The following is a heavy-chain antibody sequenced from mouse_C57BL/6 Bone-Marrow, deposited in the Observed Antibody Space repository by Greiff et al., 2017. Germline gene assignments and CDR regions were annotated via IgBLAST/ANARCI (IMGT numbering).Heavy chain of an antibody. J-gene: IGHJ1*03. D-gene: IGHD2-3*01. CDR3: AGEGWLRYFDV. Sequence: VQLQQPGAELVMPGASVKLSCKASGYTFTSYWMPWVKQRPGQGLEWIGEIDPSDSYTNYNQKFKGKSTLTVDKSYRTAYMQLSSLTAEDSAVYYGAGEGWLRYFDVWGTGTTVTVSS. V-gene: IGHV1-69*01. CDR1: GYTFTSYW. CDR2: IDPSDSYT.